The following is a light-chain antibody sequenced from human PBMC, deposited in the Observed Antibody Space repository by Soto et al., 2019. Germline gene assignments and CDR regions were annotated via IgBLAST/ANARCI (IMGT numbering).Light chain of an antibody. CDR1: SSDVGGYNY. J-gene: IGLJ1*01. CDR2: EVS. Sequence: SVLTQPASVSGSPGQSITISCTGTSSDVGGYNYVSWYQQHPGKAPKLMIYEVSNRPSGVSNRFSGSKSGNTASLTISGLQAEDEADYYCSSSTSSTTLDVFGTGTKVTVL. V-gene: IGLV2-14*01. CDR3: SSSTSSTTLDV.